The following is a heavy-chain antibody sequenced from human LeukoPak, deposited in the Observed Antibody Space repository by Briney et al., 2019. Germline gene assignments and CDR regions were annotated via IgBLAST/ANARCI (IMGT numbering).Heavy chain of an antibody. CDR2: IRYDGSNE. CDR3: AGDGDGFDP. J-gene: IGHJ5*02. Sequence: GGSLRLSCAASGFIFSSYGMHWVRQAPGKGLEGVAFIRYDGSNEYYADSVKGRFTISRDNSRNTLYLQMNSLRAEDTAVYYCAGDGDGFDPWGQGTLVTVSS. CDR1: GFIFSSYG. V-gene: IGHV3-30*02. D-gene: IGHD2-21*01.